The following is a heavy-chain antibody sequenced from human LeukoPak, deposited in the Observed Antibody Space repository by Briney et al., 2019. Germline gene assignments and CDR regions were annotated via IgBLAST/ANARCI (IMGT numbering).Heavy chain of an antibody. J-gene: IGHJ4*02. CDR3: VRGMEF. Sequence: GGSLRLSCAASGFTFSSYGMHWVRRAPGKGLEWVAVISYDGSNKYYVDSVKGRFTISRDNSKNTLYLQMNSLRAEDTAVYYCVRGMEFWGQGTLVTVSS. V-gene: IGHV3-30*03. CDR1: GFTFSSYG. CDR2: ISYDGSNK. D-gene: IGHD3-10*01.